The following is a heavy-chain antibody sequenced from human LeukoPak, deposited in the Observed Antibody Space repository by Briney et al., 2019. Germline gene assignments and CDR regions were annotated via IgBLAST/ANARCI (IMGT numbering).Heavy chain of an antibody. CDR1: GFTVSSNY. CDR3: ARNLVATISVWFDP. D-gene: IGHD5-12*01. CDR2: IYSGGST. J-gene: IGHJ5*02. V-gene: IGHV3-53*01. Sequence: QPGGSLRLSCAASGFTVSSNYMSWVRQAPGKGLEWVSVIYSGGSTHYADSVKGRFTISRDNSKNTLYLQMNSLRAEDTAVYYCARNLVATISVWFDPWGQGTLVTVSS.